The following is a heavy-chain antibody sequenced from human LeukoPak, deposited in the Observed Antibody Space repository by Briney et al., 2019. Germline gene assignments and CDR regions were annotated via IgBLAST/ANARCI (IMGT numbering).Heavy chain of an antibody. Sequence: GGSLRLSCAASGLTFSSYGMHWVRQAPGKGLEWVAFIRYDGSNKYYADSVKGRFTISRDNSKNTLYLQMNSLRAEDTAVYYCAKPVVVAANSDYWGQGTLVTVSS. CDR3: AKPVVVAANSDY. CDR1: GLTFSSYG. D-gene: IGHD2-15*01. V-gene: IGHV3-30*02. J-gene: IGHJ4*02. CDR2: IRYDGSNK.